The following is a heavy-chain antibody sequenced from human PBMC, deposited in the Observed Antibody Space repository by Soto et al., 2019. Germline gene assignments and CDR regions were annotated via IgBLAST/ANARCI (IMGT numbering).Heavy chain of an antibody. Sequence: ASVKVSCKASGYTFTSYGISWVRQAPGQGLEWMGWISAYNGNTNYAQKLQGRVTMTTDTSTSTAYMELRSLRSDDTAVYYCARGLRFLEWLLDFVYGMDVWGQGTTVTVSS. CDR2: ISAYNGNT. CDR3: ARGLRFLEWLLDFVYGMDV. V-gene: IGHV1-18*01. D-gene: IGHD3-3*01. CDR1: GYTFTSYG. J-gene: IGHJ6*02.